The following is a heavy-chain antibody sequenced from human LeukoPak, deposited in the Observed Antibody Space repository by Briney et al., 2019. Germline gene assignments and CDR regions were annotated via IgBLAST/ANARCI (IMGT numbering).Heavy chain of an antibody. CDR1: GFTFSRYW. CDR2: INEVGTEK. J-gene: IGHJ4*02. CDR3: ARGLRTAAGLDY. V-gene: IGHV3-7*04. D-gene: IGHD6-13*01. Sequence: PGGSLRLSCAVSGFTFSRYWMDCVRQAPGKGLEWVANINEVGTEKHYVDSVEGRFTTSRDNAENSLFLQMNSLRVEDAAVYYCARGLRTAAGLDYWGRGTLVTVSS.